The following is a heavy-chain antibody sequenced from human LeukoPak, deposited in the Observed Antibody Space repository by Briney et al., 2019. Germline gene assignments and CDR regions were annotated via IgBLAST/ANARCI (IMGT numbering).Heavy chain of an antibody. V-gene: IGHV1-18*01. CDR1: GYTFTNYA. CDR2: ISGYNGNT. Sequence: ASVKVSCKASGYTFTNYAISWVRQAPGQGLEWMGWISGYNGNTNYAQKLQGRVIMTTDTSTSTAYMELRSLRSDDTAVYYCARVSGSERYDAFYIWGQGTMVTVSS. J-gene: IGHJ3*02. CDR3: ARVSGSERYDAFYI. D-gene: IGHD3-10*01.